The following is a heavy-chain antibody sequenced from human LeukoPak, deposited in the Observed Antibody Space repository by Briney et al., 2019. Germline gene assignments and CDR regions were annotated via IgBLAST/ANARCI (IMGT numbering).Heavy chain of an antibody. J-gene: IGHJ4*02. CDR1: GFTFSSYA. CDR3: VKNLATGQACYDY. CDR2: ISAGGGST. V-gene: IGHV3-23*01. Sequence: GGSLRLSCAVSGFTFSSYAMSWVRQAPGKGLEWVSAISAGGGSTYYTDSVKGRFTLSRDNAQNTLYLQMNSLRADDTAIYYCVKNLATGQACYDYWGQGTLVTVSS. D-gene: IGHD1-1*01.